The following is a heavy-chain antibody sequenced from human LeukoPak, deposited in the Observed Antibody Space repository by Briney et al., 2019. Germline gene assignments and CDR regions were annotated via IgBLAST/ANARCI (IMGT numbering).Heavy chain of an antibody. D-gene: IGHD3-22*01. CDR3: AKDFSMIVDPYYFDY. V-gene: IGHV3-9*01. CDR2: ISWNSGSI. Sequence: GGSLRLSCAASGFTFDDYAMHWVRQAPGKGLEWVSGISWNSGSIGYADSVKGRFTISRDNAKNSLYLQMNSLRAEDTALYYCAKDFSMIVDPYYFDYWGQGTLVTVSS. CDR1: GFTFDDYA. J-gene: IGHJ4*02.